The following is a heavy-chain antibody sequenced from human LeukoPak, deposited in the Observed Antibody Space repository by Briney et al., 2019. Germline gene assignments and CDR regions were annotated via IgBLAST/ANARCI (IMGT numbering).Heavy chain of an antibody. CDR3: ARVRVSSYYGMDI. Sequence: PGGPLRLSCAASGFTFSTYRMMWLRQAPGKGLEGVGNINQDESEKYYVDSVKGRCTISRDNAKNSLYLQMNSLRAEDTAVYYCARVRVSSYYGMDIWGQGATVTVSS. CDR2: INQDESEK. V-gene: IGHV3-7*05. D-gene: IGHD2/OR15-2a*01. CDR1: GFTFSTYR. J-gene: IGHJ6*02.